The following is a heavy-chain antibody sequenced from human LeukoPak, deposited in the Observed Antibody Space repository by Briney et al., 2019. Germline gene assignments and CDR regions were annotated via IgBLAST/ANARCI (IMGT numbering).Heavy chain of an antibody. CDR3: AKGFLGDNWNYYNWFDP. Sequence: GGSLRLSCAASGFTFSSYAMSWVRQAPGKGLEWVSGISDSGASTYYADSVKGRFTISRDSSKSTLFLQMNSLRAEDTAVYYCAKGFLGDNWNYYNWFDPWGQGTLVTVSS. V-gene: IGHV3-23*01. CDR1: GFTFSSYA. CDR2: ISDSGAST. D-gene: IGHD1-7*01. J-gene: IGHJ5*02.